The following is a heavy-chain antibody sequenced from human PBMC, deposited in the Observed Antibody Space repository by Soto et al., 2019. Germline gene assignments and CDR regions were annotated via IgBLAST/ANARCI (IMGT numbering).Heavy chain of an antibody. Sequence: GGSLRLSCAASGFIFSDYWMHWVRQAPGKGLVWVARINVDGTTTYVDSVKGRFTVSRDNAKNMMYLQMNSLRVEDTAMYYCGRGRVYRGRPYWGQGISVTVSS. J-gene: IGHJ4*01. CDR2: INVDGTT. D-gene: IGHD3-10*01. V-gene: IGHV3-74*01. CDR3: GRGRVYRGRPY. CDR1: GFIFSDYW.